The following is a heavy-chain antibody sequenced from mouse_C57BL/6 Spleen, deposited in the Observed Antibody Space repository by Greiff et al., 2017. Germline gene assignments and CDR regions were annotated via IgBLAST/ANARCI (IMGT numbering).Heavy chain of an antibody. CDR3: ARHEAYDGYYYYAMDY. D-gene: IGHD2-3*01. CDR1: GYTFTEYT. V-gene: IGHV1-62-2*01. J-gene: IGHJ4*01. CDR2: CYPGSGSI. Sequence: VQLQQSGAELVKPGASVKLSCKASGYTFTEYTIHWVKQRSGQGLEWIGWCYPGSGSIKYNEKFKDKATLTADKSSSTVYMELSRLTSEDSAVYFCARHEAYDGYYYYAMDYWGQGTSVTVSS.